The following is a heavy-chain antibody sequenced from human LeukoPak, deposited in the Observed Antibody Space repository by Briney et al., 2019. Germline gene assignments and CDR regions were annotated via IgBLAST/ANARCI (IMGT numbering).Heavy chain of an antibody. Sequence: SETLSLTCTVSGGSIDNYYWSWIRQPPGKGLEWIGSIYYSGSTYNNPSLKSRVTISVDTSKNQFSLKLSSVTAADTAVYYCARHLHYGSGSSDYWGQGTLVTVSS. CDR1: GGSIDNYY. D-gene: IGHD3-10*01. CDR2: IYYSGST. CDR3: ARHLHYGSGSSDY. V-gene: IGHV4-39*01. J-gene: IGHJ4*02.